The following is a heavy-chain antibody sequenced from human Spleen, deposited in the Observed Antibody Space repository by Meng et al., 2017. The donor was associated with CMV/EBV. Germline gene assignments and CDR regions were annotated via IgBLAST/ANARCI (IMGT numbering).Heavy chain of an antibody. CDR2: MFYNENT. CDR1: SISSSSYY. D-gene: IGHD5-24*01. Sequence: SISSSSYYWGWIRQPPGKGLEWIGSMFYNENTYYNPSLKSRVTISVDTSKNQFSLKVTSVTAADTAMYYCARRSNDAYNPYNWFDPWGQGTLVTVSS. CDR3: ARRSNDAYNPYNWFDP. V-gene: IGHV4-39*01. J-gene: IGHJ5*02.